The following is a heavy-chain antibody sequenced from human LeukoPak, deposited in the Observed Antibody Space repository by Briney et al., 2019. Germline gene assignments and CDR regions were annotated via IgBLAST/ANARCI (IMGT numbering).Heavy chain of an antibody. J-gene: IGHJ5*02. V-gene: IGHV5-51*01. Sequence: GESLKISCKGSGYSINNYWIAWVRQMPGKGLEWMGIIYPADSDIRYSPSFQGQVTISADESISTAYLQWNSLKASDTAMYYCARQEYCSGASCYTWFDPWGQGTLVTVSS. D-gene: IGHD2-15*01. CDR3: ARQEYCSGASCYTWFDP. CDR2: IYPADSDI. CDR1: GYSINNYW.